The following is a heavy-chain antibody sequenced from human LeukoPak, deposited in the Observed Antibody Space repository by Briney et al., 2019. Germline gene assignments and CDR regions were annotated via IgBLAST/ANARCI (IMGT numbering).Heavy chain of an antibody. CDR3: VKDIYDSSGYDFDY. Sequence: PGGSLRLSCAASGFTFTSHSMNWVRQAPGKGLEWISYITSSSSTIYYADSVKGRFTISRDNSKNSLYVQMNSLRTEDTALYYCVKDIYDSSGYDFDYWGQGTLVTVSS. CDR2: ITSSSSTI. CDR1: GFTFTSHS. D-gene: IGHD3-22*01. V-gene: IGHV3-48*04. J-gene: IGHJ4*02.